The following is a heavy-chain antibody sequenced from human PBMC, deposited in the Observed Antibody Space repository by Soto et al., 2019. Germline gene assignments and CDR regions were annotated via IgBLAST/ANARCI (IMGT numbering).Heavy chain of an antibody. CDR1: GYTFTAHW. Sequence: PGESLKISCKGYGYTFTAHWIGWVRQMPGKGLELIGLIYPGDSDTRYSPSFQGRVTISADKSISTAFLQWSSLRASDTAMYYCASQKTVIRGPLSSNWFDPWGQGTLVTVSS. CDR3: ASQKTVIRGPLSSNWFDP. D-gene: IGHD1-1*01. J-gene: IGHJ5*02. V-gene: IGHV5-51*01. CDR2: IYPGDSDT.